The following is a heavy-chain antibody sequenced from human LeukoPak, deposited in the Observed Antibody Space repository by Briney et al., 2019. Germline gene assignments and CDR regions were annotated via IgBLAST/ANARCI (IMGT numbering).Heavy chain of an antibody. Sequence: SETLSLTCAVYGGSFSGYYWSWIRQPPGKGLEWIGEINHSGSTNYNPSLKSRVTISVDTSKNQFSLKLSSVTAADTAVYYCARDRWYDSSGYYHFDYWGQGTLVTVSS. V-gene: IGHV4-34*01. CDR3: ARDRWYDSSGYYHFDY. J-gene: IGHJ4*02. CDR1: GGSFSGYY. D-gene: IGHD3-22*01. CDR2: INHSGST.